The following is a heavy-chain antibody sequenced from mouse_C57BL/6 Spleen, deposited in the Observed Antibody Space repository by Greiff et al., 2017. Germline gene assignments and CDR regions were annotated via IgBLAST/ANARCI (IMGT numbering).Heavy chain of an antibody. CDR1: GFTFSSYA. CDR3: ARAYYGISFYYFDY. Sequence: LVESGGGLVKPGGSLKLSCVASGFTFSSYAMSWVRQTPEKRLEWVASISDGGSYTYYPDNVKGRFTISRDNAKNNLYLQMSHLKSENTAMYYCARAYYGISFYYFDYRGQSTTLTVAS. J-gene: IGHJ2*01. D-gene: IGHD1-1*01. CDR2: ISDGGSYT. V-gene: IGHV5-4*01.